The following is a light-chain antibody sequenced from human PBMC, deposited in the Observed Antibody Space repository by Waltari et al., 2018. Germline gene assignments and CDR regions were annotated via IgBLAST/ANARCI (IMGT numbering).Light chain of an antibody. CDR1: QSVSGW. CDR2: KAS. J-gene: IGKJ1*01. CDR3: QQYSTYSRT. Sequence: TQSPATLSASVGDRITVTCRASQSVSGWLAWYQQKPGKAPNLLIYKASSLESGVPSRFSGSGSGTEFTLTISSLQPDDFATYYCQQYSTYSRTFGQGTKVEIK. V-gene: IGKV1-5*03.